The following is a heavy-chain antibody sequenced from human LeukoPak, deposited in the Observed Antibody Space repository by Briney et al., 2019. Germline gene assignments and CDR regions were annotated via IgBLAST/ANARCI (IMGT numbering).Heavy chain of an antibody. CDR2: IYPGDSDT. V-gene: IGHV5-51*01. D-gene: IGHD3-9*01. CDR3: ARQAYYDILTGGLYGMDV. J-gene: IGHJ6*02. Sequence: GESLKISCKGSGYSFTSYWIGWVRQMPGKGLEWMGIIYPGDSDTRYSPSFQGQVTISADKSISTAYLQWSSLKASDTAMYYCARQAYYDILTGGLYGMDVWGQETTVTVSS. CDR1: GYSFTSYW.